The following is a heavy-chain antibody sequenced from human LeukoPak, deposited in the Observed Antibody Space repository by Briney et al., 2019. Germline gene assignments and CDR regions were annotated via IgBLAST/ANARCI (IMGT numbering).Heavy chain of an antibody. V-gene: IGHV3-48*01. CDR1: GFTFSSHS. D-gene: IGHD5-24*01. Sequence: PGGSLRLSCAASGFTFSSHSMNWVRQAPGKGLEWVSYISSSNSTIYYAGSVKGRFTISRDNSKNTLYLQMNSLRAEDTAVYYCARDPFDPYQSRLEMATYLDYWGQGTLVTVSS. CDR2: ISSSNSTI. CDR3: ARDPFDPYQSRLEMATYLDY. J-gene: IGHJ4*02.